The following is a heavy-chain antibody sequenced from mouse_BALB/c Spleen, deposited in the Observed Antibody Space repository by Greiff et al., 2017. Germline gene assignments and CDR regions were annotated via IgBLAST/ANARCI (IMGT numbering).Heavy chain of an antibody. Sequence: EVKLVESGGGLVKPGGSLKLSCAASGFTFSSYAMSWVRQTPEKRLEWVASISSGGSTYYPDSVKGRFTISRDNARNILYLQMSSLRSEDTAMYYCARRGVGYYAMDYWGQGTSDTVSS. CDR2: ISSGGST. V-gene: IGHV5-6-5*01. J-gene: IGHJ4*01. CDR1: GFTFSSYA. CDR3: ARRGVGYYAMDY.